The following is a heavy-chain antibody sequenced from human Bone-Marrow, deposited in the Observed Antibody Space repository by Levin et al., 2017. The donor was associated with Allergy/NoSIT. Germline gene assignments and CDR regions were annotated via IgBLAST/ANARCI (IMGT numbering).Heavy chain of an antibody. CDR1: GFIFGDFY. CDR3: ADPAAGY. V-gene: IGHV3-11*01. CDR2: ISASGNTI. Sequence: GESLKISCAGSGFIFGDFYMNWIRQTPGKGLEWISYISASGNTIYYAESVKGRFTISRDNAKNLLSLQMTSLRPEDTALYYCADPAAGYWGQGTLVNVSS. D-gene: IGHD6-13*01. J-gene: IGHJ4*02.